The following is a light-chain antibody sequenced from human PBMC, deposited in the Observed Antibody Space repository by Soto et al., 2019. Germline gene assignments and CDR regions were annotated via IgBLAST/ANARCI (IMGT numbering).Light chain of an antibody. CDR2: DAS. V-gene: IGKV1-5*01. CDR3: QQYHGYTLT. Sequence: DIQMTQSPSTLSASVGDRVTITCRASQSISSWLAWYQQIPGKAPKLLIYDASSLVGGVPSRFSGSGSGTEVTLTIRSLQPDDSATYYCQQYHGYTLTFGGGTKVEIK. CDR1: QSISSW. J-gene: IGKJ4*01.